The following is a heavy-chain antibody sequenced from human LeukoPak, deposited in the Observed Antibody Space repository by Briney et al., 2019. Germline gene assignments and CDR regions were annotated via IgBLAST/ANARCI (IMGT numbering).Heavy chain of an antibody. CDR1: GGSISSGDYY. CDR3: ARDRIQLWSSP. Sequence: SETLSLTCTVSGGSISSGDYYWSWIRQPPGKGLEWIGYIYYSGSTYYNPSLKSRVTISVDTSKNQFSLKLSSVTAADTAVYYCARDRIQLWSSPWGQGTLVTVSS. V-gene: IGHV4-30-4*08. CDR2: IYYSGST. D-gene: IGHD5-18*01. J-gene: IGHJ4*02.